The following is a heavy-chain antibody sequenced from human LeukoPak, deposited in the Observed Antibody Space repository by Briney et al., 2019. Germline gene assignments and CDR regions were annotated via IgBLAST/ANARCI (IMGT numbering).Heavy chain of an antibody. J-gene: IGHJ5*02. D-gene: IGHD3-9*01. CDR1: GGSISSSSYY. CDR2: IYYSGST. Sequence: SETLSLTCTVSGGSISSSSYYWGWIRQPPGKGLEWIGSIYYSGSTYYNPSLKSRVTISVDTSKNQFSLKLSSVTAADTAVYYCARRISTTTHADPFDPWGQGTLVTVSS. CDR3: ARRISTTTHADPFDP. V-gene: IGHV4-39*01.